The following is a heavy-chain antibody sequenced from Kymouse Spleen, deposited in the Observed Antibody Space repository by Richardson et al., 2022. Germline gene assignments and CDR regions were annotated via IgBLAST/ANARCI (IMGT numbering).Heavy chain of an antibody. J-gene: IGHJ6*02. CDR2: ISGSGGST. V-gene: IGHV3-23*04. CDR1: GFTFSSYA. Sequence: EVQLVESGGGLVQPGGSLRLSCAASGFTFSSYAMSWVRQAPGKGLEWVSAISGSGGSTYYADSVKGRFTISRDNSKNTLYLQMNSLRAEDTAVYYCAKEGM**YQLLCV*TTTTVWTSGAKGPRSPSPQ. CDR3: AKEGM**YQLLCV*TTTTVWTS. D-gene: IGHD2-2*02.